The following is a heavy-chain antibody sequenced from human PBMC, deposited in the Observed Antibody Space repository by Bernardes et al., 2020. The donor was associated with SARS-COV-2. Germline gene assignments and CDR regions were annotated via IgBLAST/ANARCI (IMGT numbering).Heavy chain of an antibody. CDR2: ITSSSSII. Sequence: GGSLRLSCAASGFTFSSYPMNWVRQAPGKGLEWVSYITSSSSIIYYADSVKGRFTISRDNAKNSLYLQMNSLRAEDTAVYYCASRTIVAAGLGYYAMDVWGQGTTVTVSS. CDR1: GFTFSSYP. CDR3: ASRTIVAAGLGYYAMDV. V-gene: IGHV3-48*01. J-gene: IGHJ6*02. D-gene: IGHD6-13*01.